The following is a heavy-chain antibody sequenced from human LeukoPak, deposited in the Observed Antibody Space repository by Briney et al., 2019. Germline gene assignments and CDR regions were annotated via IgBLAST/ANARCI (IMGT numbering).Heavy chain of an antibody. J-gene: IGHJ4*02. CDR2: ISSSGSTI. Sequence: GGSLRLSCAASGFTFSDSYMSWIRQAPGKGLEWVSYISSSGSTIYYADSVKGRFTISRDNAKNSLYLQMNSLRAEDTAVYYSARDLNGNYFDYWGQGTLVTVSS. CDR1: GFTFSDSY. V-gene: IGHV3-11*04. CDR3: ARDLNGNYFDY. D-gene: IGHD1-26*01.